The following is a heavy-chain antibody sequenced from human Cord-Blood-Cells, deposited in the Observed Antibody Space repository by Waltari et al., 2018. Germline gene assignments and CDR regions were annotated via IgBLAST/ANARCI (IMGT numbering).Heavy chain of an antibody. V-gene: IGHV3-30-3*01. CDR2: ISYDGSNK. CDR1: GFTFSSYA. J-gene: IGHJ1*01. Sequence: QVQLVESGGGVVQPGRSLRLSCAASGFTFSSYAMHWVRQAPGKGLEWVAVISYDGSNKYYADSVKGRFTISRDNSKNTLYLQMNSLRAEDTAVYYCARGGVVDIVATMEGYFQHWGQGTLVTVSS. D-gene: IGHD5-12*01. CDR3: ARGGVVDIVATMEGYFQH.